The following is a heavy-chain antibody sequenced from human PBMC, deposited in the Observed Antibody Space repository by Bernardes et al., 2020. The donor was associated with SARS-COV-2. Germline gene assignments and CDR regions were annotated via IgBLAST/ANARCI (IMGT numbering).Heavy chain of an antibody. V-gene: IGHV3-7*01. D-gene: IGHD1-26*01. CDR2: IKQDGSEK. CDR1: GFTFSSYW. J-gene: IGHJ3*02. CDR3: ARDLVPGSYFPDAFDI. Sequence: GSLRLSCAASGFTFSSYWMSWVRQAPGKGLEWVANIKQDGSEKYYVDSVKGRFTISRDNAKNSLYLQMNSLRAEDTAVYYCARDLVPGSYFPDAFDIWGQGTMVTVSS.